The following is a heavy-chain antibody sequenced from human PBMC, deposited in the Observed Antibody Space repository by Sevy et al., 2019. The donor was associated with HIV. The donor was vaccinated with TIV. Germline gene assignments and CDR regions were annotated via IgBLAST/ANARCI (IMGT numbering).Heavy chain of an antibody. D-gene: IGHD2-2*01. CDR3: ARARRGVVVPAALSRPNYYYYYGMDV. CDR1: GGTFSSYA. Sequence: ASVKVSCKASGGTFSSYAISWVRQAPGQGLEWMGGIIPIFGTANYAQKFQGRVTITADESTSRGYMELSSLRSEDTAVYYCARARRGVVVPAALSRPNYYYYYGMDVWGQGTTVTVSS. V-gene: IGHV1-69*13. J-gene: IGHJ6*02. CDR2: IIPIFGTA.